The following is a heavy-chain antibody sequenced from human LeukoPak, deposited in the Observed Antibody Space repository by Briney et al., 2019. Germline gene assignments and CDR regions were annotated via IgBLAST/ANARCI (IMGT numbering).Heavy chain of an antibody. CDR1: GYIFTDYY. V-gene: IGHV3-30*18. CDR3: AKASNPADYGDYDYFDY. J-gene: IGHJ4*02. Sequence: SCKASGYIFTDYYVHWVRQAPGKGLEWVAVISYDGSNKYYADSVKGRFTISRDNSKNTLYLQMNSLRAEDTAVYYCAKASNPADYGDYDYFDYWGQGTLVTVSS. CDR2: ISYDGSNK. D-gene: IGHD4-17*01.